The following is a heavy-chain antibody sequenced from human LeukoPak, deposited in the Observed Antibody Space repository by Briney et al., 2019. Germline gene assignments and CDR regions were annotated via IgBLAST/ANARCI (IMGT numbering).Heavy chain of an antibody. CDR3: SRDSARRDGYNFDY. V-gene: IGHV3-30*04. Sequence: GGSLRLSCAASGFTFSTYAMHWVRQAPGKGLQWVALISYDGSIKHYADSVKGRFTISRDNSKNTLYLQMNTLRAEDTALYYCSRDSARRDGYNFDYWGQGTLVTV. CDR2: ISYDGSIK. J-gene: IGHJ4*02. CDR1: GFTFSTYA. D-gene: IGHD5-24*01.